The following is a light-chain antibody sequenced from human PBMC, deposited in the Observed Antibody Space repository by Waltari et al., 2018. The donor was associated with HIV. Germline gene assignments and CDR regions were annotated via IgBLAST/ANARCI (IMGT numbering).Light chain of an antibody. CDR2: GAS. CDR3: QQYNNWPPYT. J-gene: IGKJ2*01. Sequence: DIVMTQSPATLSVSPGERATLSCRASQSVSSNLAWYQQKPGQAPRLLIYGASTRATGIPARFSGGGSGTEFTLTISSLQSEDFAVYYCQQYNNWPPYTFGQGTKLEIK. CDR1: QSVSSN. V-gene: IGKV3-15*01.